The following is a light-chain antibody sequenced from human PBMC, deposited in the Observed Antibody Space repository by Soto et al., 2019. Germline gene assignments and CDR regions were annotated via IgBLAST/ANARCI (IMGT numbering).Light chain of an antibody. CDR3: QQYGSSPT. CDR1: QSVSSSY. J-gene: IGKJ4*01. V-gene: IGKV3-20*01. Sequence: EIVLTQSPGTLSLSPGERATLSCRASQSVSSSYLAWYQQKPGQAPRRLIYGASSRATGIPDRFSGSGSGTDLTLTISRLEPEDFAVYYCQQYGSSPTFGGGTKVEIK. CDR2: GAS.